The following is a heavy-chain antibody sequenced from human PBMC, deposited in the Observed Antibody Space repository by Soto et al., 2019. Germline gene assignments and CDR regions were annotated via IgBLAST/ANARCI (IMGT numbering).Heavy chain of an antibody. CDR1: GFTFSSYG. V-gene: IGHV3-30*18. Sequence: GGSLRLSCAASGFTFSSYGMHWVRQAPGKGLEWVAVISYDGSNKYYADSVKGRFTISRDNSKNTLYLQMNSLRAEDTAVYYCAKDGGSYFGYYYGMDVWGQGTTVTVSS. CDR3: AKDGGSYFGYYYGMDV. J-gene: IGHJ6*02. D-gene: IGHD1-26*01. CDR2: ISYDGSNK.